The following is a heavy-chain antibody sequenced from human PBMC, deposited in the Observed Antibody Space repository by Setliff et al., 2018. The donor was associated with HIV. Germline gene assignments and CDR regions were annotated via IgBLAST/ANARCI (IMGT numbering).Heavy chain of an antibody. Sequence: SVKVSCKASGSTFTSYAINWVRQAPGQGLEWMGGIIPIFSTSNYAQKFQGRVTITADESTSTAYMELYNLRSEDTAMYYCTRGRGIIGALVYWGQGTLVTVSS. D-gene: IGHD2-21*01. CDR3: TRGRGIIGALVY. CDR1: GSTFTSYA. J-gene: IGHJ4*02. CDR2: IIPIFSTS. V-gene: IGHV1-69*13.